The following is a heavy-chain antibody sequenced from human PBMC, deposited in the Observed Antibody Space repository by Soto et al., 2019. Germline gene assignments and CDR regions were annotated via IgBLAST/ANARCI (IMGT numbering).Heavy chain of an antibody. Sequence: QVQLQESGPGLVKPSQTLSLTCTVSGGSISSGGYYWSWIRQHPGKGLEWIGYIYYSGSTYYNPSLKSRVNISVDTSKNHFSLKLSSVTAADTAVYYCARGSVVVPAALNVWGQGTLVTVSS. J-gene: IGHJ4*02. CDR3: ARGSVVVPAALNV. CDR1: GGSISSGGYY. CDR2: IYYSGST. V-gene: IGHV4-31*03. D-gene: IGHD2-2*01.